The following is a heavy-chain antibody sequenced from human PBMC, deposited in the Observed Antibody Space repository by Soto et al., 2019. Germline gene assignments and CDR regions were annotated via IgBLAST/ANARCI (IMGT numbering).Heavy chain of an antibody. CDR1: GFTFVTYG. CDR3: ARDRGYCTGGSCTYYYDYGMGA. CDR2: VSSDGNNE. D-gene: IGHD2-15*01. V-gene: IGHV3-30*03. J-gene: IGHJ6*02. Sequence: QLGGSLRLSCAASGFTFVTYGMHWVRQAPGKGLEWVAVVSSDGNNEDYADSVRGRFTISRDNSNNTLYLQMSSLRSEDTAVYYCARDRGYCTGGSCTYYYDYGMGAWGRGTPVTVSS.